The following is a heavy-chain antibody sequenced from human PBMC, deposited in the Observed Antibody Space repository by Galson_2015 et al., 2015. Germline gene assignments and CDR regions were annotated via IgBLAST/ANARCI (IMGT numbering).Heavy chain of an antibody. V-gene: IGHV5-51*03. CDR3: VTPGSRAPPVFDA. CDR2: IYPYDSDT. J-gene: IGHJ3*01. D-gene: IGHD3-10*01. CDR1: GYDFTTSW. Sequence: QSGAEVKEPGESLQISCKGSGYDFTTSWIGWVRQMSGKGLEWMGIIYPYDSDTRYSPSFQGQVTISADKSTSTPYLQWSSLKASDPATYYCVTPGSRAPPVFDAVGQGTMVTVSS.